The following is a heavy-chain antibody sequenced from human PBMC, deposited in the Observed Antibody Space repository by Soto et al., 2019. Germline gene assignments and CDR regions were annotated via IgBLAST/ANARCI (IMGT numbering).Heavy chain of an antibody. CDR3: ARGKGLGGY. J-gene: IGHJ4*02. CDR2: IYYSGST. Sequence: QVQLQESGPGLVKPSETLSLTCTVSGGSISSYYWSWIRQPPGKGLEWIGYIYYSGSTNYNPSLKRRVTISVDTSKNQFSLKLSSVTAADTAVYYCARGKGLGGYWGQGTLVTVSS. CDR1: GGSISSYY. V-gene: IGHV4-59*01.